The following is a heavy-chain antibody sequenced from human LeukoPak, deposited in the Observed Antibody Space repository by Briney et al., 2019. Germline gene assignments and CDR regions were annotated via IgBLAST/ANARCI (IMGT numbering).Heavy chain of an antibody. J-gene: IGHJ3*01. CDR2: IYPSDSET. V-gene: IGHV5-51*01. D-gene: IGHD3-10*02. CDR3: ASPVSLDGDAYVQDAFDV. Sequence: GESLKISCKDSGYMFTSYWIAWVRQMPGKGLEWMGIIYPSDSETRYSPSFQGHISISVDRFASTAYLQWNSLKASDTGIYYCASPVSLDGDAYVQDAFDVWGQGTKVTVSS. CDR1: GYMFTSYW.